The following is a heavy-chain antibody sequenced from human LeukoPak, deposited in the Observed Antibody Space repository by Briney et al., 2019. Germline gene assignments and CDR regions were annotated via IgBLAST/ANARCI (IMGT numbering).Heavy chain of an antibody. D-gene: IGHD3-16*01. CDR2: ISYSGST. CDR3: ARVGRGDHTWGSYYYDH. J-gene: IGHJ4*02. CDR1: GHSLSSYY. Sequence: PSETLSLTCTVSGHSLSSYYWSWVRQPPGKGLEWIGYISYSGSTSYNPSLKSRVTISVDTSKSQFSLKLSSVTAADTAVYYCARVGRGDHTWGSYYYDHWGQGTLVTVSS. V-gene: IGHV4-59*01.